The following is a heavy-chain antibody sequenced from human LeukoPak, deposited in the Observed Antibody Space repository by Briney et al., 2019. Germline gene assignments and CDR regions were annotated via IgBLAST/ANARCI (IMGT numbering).Heavy chain of an antibody. D-gene: IGHD2-21*02. V-gene: IGHV3-23*01. Sequence: GRSLRLSCAASGFTFSSYAMSWVRQAPGKGLEWVSDINGSGGSTYYADSVKGRFTISRDNAKNSLYLQMNSLRAEDTAVYCCARENAYCGGDCSPGDYYYYYMDVWGKGTTVTVSS. CDR2: INGSGGST. CDR3: ARENAYCGGDCSPGDYYYYYMDV. CDR1: GFTFSSYA. J-gene: IGHJ6*03.